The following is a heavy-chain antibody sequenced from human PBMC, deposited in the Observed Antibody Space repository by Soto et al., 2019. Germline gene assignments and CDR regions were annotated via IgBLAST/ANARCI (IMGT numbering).Heavy chain of an antibody. CDR2: IYHSGST. J-gene: IGHJ5*02. D-gene: IGHD2-2*01. CDR3: ARVPDR. CDR1: GCPINSCVFP. V-gene: IGHV4-30-2*01. Sequence: TSGTLCLTCAASGCPINSCVFPWSWIRQPPGQGLEWIGYIYHSGSTYYNPSLKSRVTISVDRSKNQFSLKLSSVTAADTAVYYCARVPDRWGQGTLVTVSS.